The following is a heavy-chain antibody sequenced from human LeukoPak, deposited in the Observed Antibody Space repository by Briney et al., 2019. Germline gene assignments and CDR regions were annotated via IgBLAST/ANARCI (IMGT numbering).Heavy chain of an antibody. CDR1: GFTFSSYS. CDR3: ARDCSSTSCYPYYYYMDV. V-gene: IGHV3-21*01. CDR2: ISSSSSYI. J-gene: IGHJ6*03. D-gene: IGHD2-2*01. Sequence: GGSLRLSCAASGFTFSSYSMNWVRQAPGKGLEWVSSISSSSSYIYYADSVKGRFTISSDNAKNSLYLQMDSLRAEDTAVYYCARDCSSTSCYPYYYYMDVWGKGTAVTVSS.